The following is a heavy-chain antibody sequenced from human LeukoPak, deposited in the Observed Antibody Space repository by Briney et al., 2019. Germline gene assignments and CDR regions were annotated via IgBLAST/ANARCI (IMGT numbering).Heavy chain of an antibody. J-gene: IGHJ3*02. D-gene: IGHD2-8*02. Sequence: GGSLRLSCAASGFTFSTYCMHWVRQAPGKGLVWVSLIKSDGVTTSYADSVKGRFTISRDNAKNTLSLQMNSLRAEDTAVYYCVTGGLDACDIWGQGTMVTVSS. CDR1: GFTFSTYC. CDR3: VTGGLDACDI. V-gene: IGHV3-74*01. CDR2: IKSDGVTT.